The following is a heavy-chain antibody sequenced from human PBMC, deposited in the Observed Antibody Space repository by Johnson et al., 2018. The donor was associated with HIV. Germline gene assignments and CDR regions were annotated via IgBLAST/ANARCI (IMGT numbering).Heavy chain of an antibody. J-gene: IGHJ3*02. CDR2: IYSGGST. V-gene: IGHV3-53*01. D-gene: IGHD3-22*01. CDR3: ARDLPSSGPDNGESFDI. Sequence: VQLVESGGGLIQPGGSLRLSCAASGFTVSINYMSWVRQAPGKGLEWVSVIYSGGSTYYADSVKGRFTISRDNSKNTLYLQMNSLRAEDTAVYYCARDLPSSGPDNGESFDIWGQGTMVTVSS. CDR1: GFTVSINY.